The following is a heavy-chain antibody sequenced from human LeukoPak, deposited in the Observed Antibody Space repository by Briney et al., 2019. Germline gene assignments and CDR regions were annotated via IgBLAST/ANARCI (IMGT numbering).Heavy chain of an antibody. CDR2: INHSGST. Sequence: SETLSLTCAVYGGSFSGYYWSWTRQPPGKGLEWTGEINHSGSTNYNPSLKSRVTISVDTSKNQFSLKLSSVTAADTAVYYCARGQSGIAAAGTPFDYWGQGTLVTVSS. CDR1: GGSFSGYY. J-gene: IGHJ4*02. CDR3: ARGQSGIAAAGTPFDY. V-gene: IGHV4-34*01. D-gene: IGHD6-13*01.